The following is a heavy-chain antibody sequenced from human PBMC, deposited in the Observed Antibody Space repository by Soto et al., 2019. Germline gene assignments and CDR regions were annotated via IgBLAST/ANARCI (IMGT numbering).Heavy chain of an antibody. CDR1: GGSFSGYY. V-gene: IGHV4-34*01. CDR2: INHSGST. D-gene: IGHD6-13*01. J-gene: IGHJ6*02. Sequence: SETLSLTCAVYGGSFSGYYWSWIRQPPGKGLEWIGEINHSGSTNYNPSLKSRVTISVDTSKNQFSLKLSSVTAADTAVYYCARGRIADYYYYGMDVWSQGPT. CDR3: ARGRIADYYYYGMDV.